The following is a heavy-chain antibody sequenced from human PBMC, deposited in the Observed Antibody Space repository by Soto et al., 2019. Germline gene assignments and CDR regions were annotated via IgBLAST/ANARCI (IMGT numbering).Heavy chain of an antibody. CDR1: GGSISSYY. CDR3: ARDGGIAAAGYNWLDP. J-gene: IGHJ5*02. Sequence: TLSLTCTVSGGSISSYYWSWIRQPPGKGLEWIGYIYFRGTTNYNPSLKSRVTMSADTSKNQFSLKLNSVTAADTAVYYCARDGGIAAAGYNWLDPWGKGTLVTVSS. V-gene: IGHV4-59*01. CDR2: IYFRGTT. D-gene: IGHD6-13*01.